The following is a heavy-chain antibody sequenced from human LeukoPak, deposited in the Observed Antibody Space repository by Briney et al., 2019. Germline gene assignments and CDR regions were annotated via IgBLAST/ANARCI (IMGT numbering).Heavy chain of an antibody. V-gene: IGHV4-39*01. Sequence: SETLSLTCTVSGGSISSSSYYWGWIRQPPGKGLEWIGSIYYSGSTYYNPSLKSRVTISVDTSKNQFSLKLSSVTAADTAVYYCARRRAKPPPGDAFDIWGQGTMATVSS. CDR2: IYYSGST. D-gene: IGHD1-14*01. CDR3: ARRRAKPPPGDAFDI. CDR1: GGSISSSSYY. J-gene: IGHJ3*02.